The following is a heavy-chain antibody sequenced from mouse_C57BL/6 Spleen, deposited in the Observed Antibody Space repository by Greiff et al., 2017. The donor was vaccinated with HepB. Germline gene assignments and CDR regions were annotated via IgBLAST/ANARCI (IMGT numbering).Heavy chain of an antibody. D-gene: IGHD3-2*02. CDR3: ARDRQLRPRMGYAMDY. CDR1: GFTFSSYA. CDR2: ISDGGSYT. J-gene: IGHJ4*01. Sequence: EVKLVESGGGLVKPGGSLKLSCAASGFTFSSYAMSWVRQTPEKRLEWVATISDGGSYTYYPDNVKGRFTISRDNAKNNLYLQMSHLKSEDTAMYYCARDRQLRPRMGYAMDYWGQGTSVTVSS. V-gene: IGHV5-4*01.